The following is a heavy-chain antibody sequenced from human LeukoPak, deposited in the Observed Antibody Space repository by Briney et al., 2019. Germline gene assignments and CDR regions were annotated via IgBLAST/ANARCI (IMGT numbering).Heavy chain of an antibody. V-gene: IGHV3-23*01. Sequence: GGSLRLSCAASGFTFRSYAMSWVRQAPGKGLEWVSGISPSGGSTYYADSVKGRFTISRDNSKNTLYLQMNSLRAEDTAVYYCAKDWNYDSSGLNYFDHWGQGTQVTVSS. CDR2: ISPSGGST. D-gene: IGHD3-22*01. CDR1: GFTFRSYA. J-gene: IGHJ4*02. CDR3: AKDWNYDSSGLNYFDH.